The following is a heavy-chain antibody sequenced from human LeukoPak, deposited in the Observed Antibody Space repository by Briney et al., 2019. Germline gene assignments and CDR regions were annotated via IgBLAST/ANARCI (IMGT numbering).Heavy chain of an antibody. D-gene: IGHD3-22*01. Sequence: PGGSLRLSCAASGFTFSSYAMHWVRQAPGKGLEWVAVISYDGSNKYYADSVKGRFTISRDNSKNTLYLQMNSLRAEDTAVYYCARVPPHYDSSPPGWFDPWGQGTLVTVSS. V-gene: IGHV3-30*04. CDR2: ISYDGSNK. CDR1: GFTFSSYA. J-gene: IGHJ5*02. CDR3: ARVPPHYDSSPPGWFDP.